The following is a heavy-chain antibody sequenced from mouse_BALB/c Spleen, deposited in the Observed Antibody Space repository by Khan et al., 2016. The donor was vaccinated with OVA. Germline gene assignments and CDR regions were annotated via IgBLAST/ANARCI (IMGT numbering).Heavy chain of an antibody. V-gene: IGHV5-6*01. Sequence: EVELVESGGDLVKPGGSLKLSCAASGFPFSSYGMSWVRQTPDKRLEWVATISSSSSSTYDPDSVKGRFTISRDNAKNTLYLQMSSLKSEDTAMYYCARLLPSYFDYWGQGTTLTVSS. D-gene: IGHD1-1*01. CDR3: ARLLPSYFDY. CDR2: ISSSSSST. J-gene: IGHJ2*01. CDR1: GFPFSSYG.